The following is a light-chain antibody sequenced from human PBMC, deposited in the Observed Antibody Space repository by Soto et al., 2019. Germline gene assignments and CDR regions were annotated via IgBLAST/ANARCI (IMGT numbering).Light chain of an antibody. V-gene: IGLV1-44*01. J-gene: IGLJ3*02. CDR3: AAWEDSLNGWV. CDR1: SSNFGSNT. CDR2: GNN. Sequence: QSVLTQPPSASGTPGQRVTISCSGSSSNFGSNTVNWYQQLPGTAPKLLIYGNNQRPSGVPDRYSASKSGTSASLAISGLQSEDEADYYCAAWEDSLNGWVFGGGTKLTVL.